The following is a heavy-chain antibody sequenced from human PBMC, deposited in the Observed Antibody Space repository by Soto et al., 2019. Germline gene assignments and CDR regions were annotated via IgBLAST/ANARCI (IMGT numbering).Heavy chain of an antibody. CDR1: GGSINNHY. V-gene: IGHV4-59*11. Sequence: QVQLQESGPGLVKPSATLSLTCTVSGGSINNHYWSWIRQPPGEGLEWIGYIDYTGATDYSPSLASRVTLSVDTSKNQFSLKLTSLTAADTAIYFCARANWYFDYWGQGTLVIVSS. J-gene: IGHJ4*02. CDR2: IDYTGAT. CDR3: ARANWYFDY. D-gene: IGHD7-27*01.